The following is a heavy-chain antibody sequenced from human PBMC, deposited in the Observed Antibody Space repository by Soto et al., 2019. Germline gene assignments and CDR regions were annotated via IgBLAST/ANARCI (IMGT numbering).Heavy chain of an antibody. CDR1: GYTLTELS. CDR3: ATTDCSGGSCYSYYFDY. CDR2: FDPEDGGT. J-gene: IGHJ4*02. D-gene: IGHD2-15*01. V-gene: IGHV1-24*01. Sequence: GASVKVSCKVSGYTLTELSMHWVRQAPGKGLEWMGGFDPEDGGTIYAQKFQGRVTMTEDTSTDTAYMELSSLRSEDTAVYYCATTDCSGGSCYSYYFDYWGQGTLVTVSS.